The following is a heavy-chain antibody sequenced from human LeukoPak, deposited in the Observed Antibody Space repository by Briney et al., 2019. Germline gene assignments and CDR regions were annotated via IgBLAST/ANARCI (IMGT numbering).Heavy chain of an antibody. Sequence: GGSLRLSRAASGFSINRNYMSWVRQAPGKGLEWVSVIYPGGSSYYAESVKGRFTISRDNSKNTLFLQTNSLRAEDTAVYYCARDVSGYGPFDPWGQGTLVTVSS. J-gene: IGHJ5*02. CDR3: ARDVSGYGPFDP. D-gene: IGHD5-12*01. CDR2: IYPGGSS. V-gene: IGHV3-53*01. CDR1: GFSINRNY.